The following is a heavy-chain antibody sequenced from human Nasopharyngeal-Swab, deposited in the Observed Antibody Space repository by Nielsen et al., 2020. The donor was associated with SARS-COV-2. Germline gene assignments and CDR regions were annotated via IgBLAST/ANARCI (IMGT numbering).Heavy chain of an antibody. J-gene: IGHJ6*02. V-gene: IGHV3-11*01. D-gene: IGHD4-17*01. CDR2: ISSSSSTI. CDR3: ARAQRGTVTIYYYYGMDV. Sequence: WIRQPPGKGLEWVSYISSSSSTIYYADSVKGRFTISRDNAKNSLYLQMNSLRAADTAVYYCARAQRGTVTIYYYYGMDVWGQGTTVTVSS.